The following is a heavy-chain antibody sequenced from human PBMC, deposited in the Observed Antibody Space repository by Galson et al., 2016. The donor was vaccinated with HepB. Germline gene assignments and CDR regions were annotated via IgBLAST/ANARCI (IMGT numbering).Heavy chain of an antibody. J-gene: IGHJ5*01. Sequence: SVKVSCKASGGMFSGFAIHWVRQAPGQGLEWMGGIIPVVGVANYTQKFQGRVTMTADRSTTTAYMELRGLTSGDTAIYFCARSPPNVAARQEWFNPWGQGTLVTVTS. D-gene: IGHD6-6*01. CDR2: IIPVVGVA. CDR3: ARSPPNVAARQEWFNP. CDR1: GGMFSGFA. V-gene: IGHV1-69*10.